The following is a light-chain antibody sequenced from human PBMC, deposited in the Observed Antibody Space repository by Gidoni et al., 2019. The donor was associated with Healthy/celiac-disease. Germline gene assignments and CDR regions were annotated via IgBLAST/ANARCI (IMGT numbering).Light chain of an antibody. Sequence: QSALTQPASVSGSPGQSITISCTGTSSDVGGYHYVSWYQQPPGKAPKLMIYDVSNRPSGVSNRFSGSKSGNTASLTISGLQAEDEADYYCSSYTSSSTSPFVFGAGTKVTVL. J-gene: IGLJ1*01. CDR1: SSDVGGYHY. CDR2: DVS. CDR3: SSYTSSSTSPFV. V-gene: IGLV2-14*03.